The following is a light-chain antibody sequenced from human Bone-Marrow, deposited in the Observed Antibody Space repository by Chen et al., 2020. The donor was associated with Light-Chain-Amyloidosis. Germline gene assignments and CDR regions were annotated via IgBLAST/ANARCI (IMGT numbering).Light chain of an antibody. CDR1: QTISSNY. J-gene: IGKJ4*01. CDR2: GSS. CDR3: QQYGTSPLT. V-gene: IGKV3-20*01. Sequence: EIVLTPSPGTLSLSPGEGANLSCRASQTISSNYLTWYQQKFGQAPRLLIYGSSSRATRIPDRFTGSGSGTDFTLTINRLEPGDFAMYYCQQYGTSPLTFGGGTKVEIK.